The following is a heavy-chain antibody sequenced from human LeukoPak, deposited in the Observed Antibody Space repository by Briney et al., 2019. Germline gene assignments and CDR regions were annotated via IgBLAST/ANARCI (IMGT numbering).Heavy chain of an antibody. CDR1: GGSFSDYY. CDR3: ARGLVYYGMDV. Sequence: SETLSLTCAVYGGSFSDYYWSWIRQPPGKGLEWIGEINHSGSTNYNPSLKSRVTISVDTSKNQFSLKLSSVTAADTAVYYCARGLVYYGMDVWGQGTTVTVSS. CDR2: INHSGST. J-gene: IGHJ6*02. D-gene: IGHD2-8*02. V-gene: IGHV4-34*01.